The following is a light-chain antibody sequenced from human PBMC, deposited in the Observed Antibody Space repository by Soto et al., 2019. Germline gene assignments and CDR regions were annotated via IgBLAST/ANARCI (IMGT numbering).Light chain of an antibody. CDR1: QAINNN. Sequence: VLTQAPDNLSVSAGERATLSCRASQAINNNVGWYQLKDGQVPRLLLYGAATRAADVPARFSGGGSGTEFTLPISSLQSEDFAAYDGQQYNNWPPITFRQGTRLEIK. V-gene: IGKV3-15*01. CDR2: GAA. J-gene: IGKJ5*01. CDR3: QQYNNWPPIT.